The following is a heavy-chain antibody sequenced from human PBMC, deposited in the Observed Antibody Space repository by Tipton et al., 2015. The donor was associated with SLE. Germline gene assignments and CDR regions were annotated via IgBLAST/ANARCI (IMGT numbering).Heavy chain of an antibody. Sequence: TLSLTCTVSGGSISSYYWSWIRQPPGKGLEWIGYIYTSGSTNYNPSLKSRVTISVDTSKNQFSLKLSSVTAADTAVYYCARSGEGAFNFDYWGQGTLVTVSS. V-gene: IGHV4-4*08. J-gene: IGHJ4*02. CDR1: GGSISSYY. CDR3: ARSGEGAFNFDY. D-gene: IGHD7-27*01. CDR2: IYTSGST.